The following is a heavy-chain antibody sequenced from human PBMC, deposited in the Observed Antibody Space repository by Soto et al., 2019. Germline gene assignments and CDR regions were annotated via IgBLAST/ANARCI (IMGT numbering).Heavy chain of an antibody. V-gene: IGHV3-49*04. D-gene: IGHD3-10*01. CDR1: GFTFGDYA. CDR3: TSNTYGSGSYFKRFTPFDY. Sequence: GGSLRLSCTASGFTFGDYAMSWVRQAPGKGLEWVGFIRSKAYGGTTEYAASVKGRFTISRDDSKSIAYLQMNSLKTEDTAVYYCTSNTYGSGSYFKRFTPFDYWGQGTLVTVSS. J-gene: IGHJ4*02. CDR2: IRSKAYGGTT.